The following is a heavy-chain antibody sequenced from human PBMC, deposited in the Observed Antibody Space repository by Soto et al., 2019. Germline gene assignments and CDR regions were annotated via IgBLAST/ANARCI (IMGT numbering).Heavy chain of an antibody. Sequence: TGGSLRLSCAASGFTFSSYSMNWVRQAPGKGLEWVSSISSSSSYIYYADSVKGRFTISRDNAKNSLYLQMNSLRAEDTAVYYCARDVVVPAAMPGDYYYYGMEVWGQGTTVTVSS. CDR3: ARDVVVPAAMPGDYYYYGMEV. D-gene: IGHD2-2*01. CDR2: ISSSSSYI. CDR1: GFTFSSYS. V-gene: IGHV3-21*01. J-gene: IGHJ6*02.